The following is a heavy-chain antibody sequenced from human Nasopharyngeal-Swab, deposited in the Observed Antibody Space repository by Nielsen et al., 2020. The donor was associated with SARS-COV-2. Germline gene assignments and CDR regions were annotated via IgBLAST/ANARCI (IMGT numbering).Heavy chain of an antibody. CDR1: GFTVSSNY. CDR2: FYSGGTT. Sequence: GGSLRLSCAASGFTVSSNYMHWVRQAPGEGLEWVSAFYSGGTTYYADSVKGRVTISRDNSNNTVYLQMNSPRAEDTAVYYCARGSTVSSYYHYMDVWGKGTTITVSS. J-gene: IGHJ6*03. V-gene: IGHV3-66*01. CDR3: ARGSTVSSYYHYMDV. D-gene: IGHD2-2*01.